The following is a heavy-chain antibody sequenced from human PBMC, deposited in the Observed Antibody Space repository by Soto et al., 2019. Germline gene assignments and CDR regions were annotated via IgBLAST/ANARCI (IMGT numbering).Heavy chain of an antibody. D-gene: IGHD6-19*01. CDR1: GFAFSNYG. J-gene: IGHJ4*02. Sequence: QVQLVESGGGVVQPGRSLRLSCAASGFAFSNYGMHWVRQAPGKGLEWVAVISYDGSNKYYADSVKGRFTISRDNSKNTLFLQMNSLRAEDTAVSYCAKDHQWLVQGPYFWGQGTLLTVSS. V-gene: IGHV3-30*18. CDR3: AKDHQWLVQGPYF. CDR2: ISYDGSNK.